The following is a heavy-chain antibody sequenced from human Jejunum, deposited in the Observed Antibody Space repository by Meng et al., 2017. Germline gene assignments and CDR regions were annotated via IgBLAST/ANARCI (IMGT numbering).Heavy chain of an antibody. CDR3: ARADYVRYFDL. V-gene: IGHV4-4*02. Sequence: QVHLEEAGPGLVKPWGTLSLTCEVSGDSFSSTSWWDWLRQPPGKGLEWIGEIYHSGRSNFIPSLKSRVTISIDNSKNRFSLSLNSVTAADTAIYYCARADYVRYFDLWGRGTLVTVSS. D-gene: IGHD3-10*02. CDR2: IYHSGRS. J-gene: IGHJ2*01. CDR1: GDSFSSTSW.